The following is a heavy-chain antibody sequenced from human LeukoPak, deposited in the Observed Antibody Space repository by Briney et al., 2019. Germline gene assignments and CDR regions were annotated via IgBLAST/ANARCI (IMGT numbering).Heavy chain of an antibody. V-gene: IGHV4-59*08. J-gene: IGHJ4*02. CDR2: IFYSGST. Sequence: SETLSLTCTVSGGSISSYYWSWIRQPPGKGLEWIGYIFYSGSTKYNPSLNRRVTISLDTSKNQFSLKLHSVTAADTAVYYCARFKMTSVTDWGQGTLVTVSS. D-gene: IGHD4-17*01. CDR3: ARFKMTSVTD. CDR1: GGSISSYY.